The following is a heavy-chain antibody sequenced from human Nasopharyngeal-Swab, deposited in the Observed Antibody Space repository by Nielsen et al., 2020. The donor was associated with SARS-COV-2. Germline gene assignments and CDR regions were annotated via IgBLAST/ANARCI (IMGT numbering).Heavy chain of an antibody. CDR1: GLTFSSYE. Sequence: GGSLRLSCVVSGLTFSSYEMNWVRQAPGKGLEWVSHISRFASTIWYADSVKGRFTISRDNAKNSMYLQMNSLTADDTGVYYCTTDDPGIREFAHWGQGTLVTVSS. D-gene: IGHD3-10*01. CDR3: TTDDPGIREFAH. V-gene: IGHV3-48*03. J-gene: IGHJ4*02. CDR2: ISRFASTI.